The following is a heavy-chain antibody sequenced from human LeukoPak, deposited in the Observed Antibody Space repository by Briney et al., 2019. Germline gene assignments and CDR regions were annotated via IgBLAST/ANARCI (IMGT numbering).Heavy chain of an antibody. CDR3: ARPYSGSYYFDY. CDR1: GFTFSSYG. Sequence: PGRSLRLSCAASGFTFSSYGMHWVRQAPGKGLEWVAVIWYDGRNKYYADSARGRFTISRDNSKNTLYLQMNSLRAEDTAVYYCARPYSGSYYFDYWGQGTLVTVSS. J-gene: IGHJ4*02. D-gene: IGHD1-26*01. CDR2: IWYDGRNK. V-gene: IGHV3-33*01.